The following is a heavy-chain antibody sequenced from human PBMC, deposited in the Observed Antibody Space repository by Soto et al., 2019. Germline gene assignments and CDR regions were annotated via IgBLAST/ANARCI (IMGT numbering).Heavy chain of an antibody. Sequence: GGSLRLSCAASGFTFDTYPLSWVRQAPGKGLEWVSAISGSGETTYAESVKGRFTISRDISKNTLYLQMDSLRAEDTGIYHCAKFNWLPVTAATGWGQGTLVTVSS. D-gene: IGHD3-9*01. CDR1: GFTFDTYP. J-gene: IGHJ4*02. CDR3: AKFNWLPVTAATG. V-gene: IGHV3-23*01. CDR2: ISGSGETT.